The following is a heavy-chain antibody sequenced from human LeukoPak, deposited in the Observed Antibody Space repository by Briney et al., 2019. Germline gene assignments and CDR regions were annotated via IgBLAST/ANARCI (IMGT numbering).Heavy chain of an antibody. J-gene: IGHJ4*02. V-gene: IGHV3-23*01. CDR3: ARGIGYCSSTSCYPFDY. CDR1: GFTFSSYA. CDR2: ISGSGGST. D-gene: IGHD2-2*01. Sequence: KSGGSLRLSCAASGFTFSSYAMSWVRQAPGKGLEWVSAISGSGGSTYYADSVKGRFTISRDNSKNTLYLQMNSLRAEDTAVYYCARGIGYCSSTSCYPFDYWGQGTLVTVSS.